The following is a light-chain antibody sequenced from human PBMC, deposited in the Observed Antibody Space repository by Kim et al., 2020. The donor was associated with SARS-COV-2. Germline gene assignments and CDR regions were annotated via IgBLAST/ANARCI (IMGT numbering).Light chain of an antibody. CDR3: QQAYNSPLT. CDR1: HNITKY. J-gene: IGKJ4*01. CDR2: AAS. V-gene: IGKV1-39*01. Sequence: ASVGDRITIRCRASHNITKYLNWYQQKPGKVPKLLIYAASSLQRGVPSRFSGIGSATDFTLTINSLQPEDFATYFCQQAYNSPLTFGGGTKVDIK.